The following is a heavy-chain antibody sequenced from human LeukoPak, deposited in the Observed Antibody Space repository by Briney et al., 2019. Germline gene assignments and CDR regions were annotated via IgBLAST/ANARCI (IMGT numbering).Heavy chain of an antibody. V-gene: IGHV4-39*01. D-gene: IGHD5-24*01. J-gene: IGHJ4*02. Sequence: ETLCLTCTVSGGSISSSTYYWGWIRQPPGKGLEWIGTLYYSGSTYYDPSLKSRVTISVDTSKNQFSLKLSSVTAADTAFYYCARQGGYNLYCFDFWGQGALVSASS. CDR1: GGSISSSTYY. CDR2: LYYSGST. CDR3: ARQGGYNLYCFDF.